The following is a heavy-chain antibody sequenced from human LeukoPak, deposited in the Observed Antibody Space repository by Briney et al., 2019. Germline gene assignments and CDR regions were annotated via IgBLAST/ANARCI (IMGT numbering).Heavy chain of an antibody. Sequence: SETLSLTCAVYGGSFGGYYWSWNRQSPGKGLEWIGEINGSGSTNYNPSLKSRVTISVDTSKNQFFLKLTSVTAADTALHFCARHSMYSRSSGFNKWGQGTLVTVSS. V-gene: IGHV4-34*01. CDR1: GGSFGGYY. D-gene: IGHD6-19*01. CDR2: INGSGST. CDR3: ARHSMYSRSSGFNK. J-gene: IGHJ4*02.